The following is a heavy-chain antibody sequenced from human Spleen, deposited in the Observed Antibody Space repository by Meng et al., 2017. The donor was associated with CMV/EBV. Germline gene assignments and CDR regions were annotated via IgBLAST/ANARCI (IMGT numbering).Heavy chain of an antibody. CDR1: DFTFSDYY. V-gene: IGHV3-11*01. CDR3: ARERMWGGLERSGWYYYGLDV. D-gene: IGHD6-19*01. J-gene: IGHJ6*02. CDR2: ISGSGRTI. Sequence: GGSLRLSCAASDFTFSDYYMTWIRQAPGKGLEWVSYISGSGRTIYYADSVKGRFTISRDNAKKSLFLQMNSLRAEDTAVYYCARERMWGGLERSGWYYYGLDVWGQGTLVTVSS.